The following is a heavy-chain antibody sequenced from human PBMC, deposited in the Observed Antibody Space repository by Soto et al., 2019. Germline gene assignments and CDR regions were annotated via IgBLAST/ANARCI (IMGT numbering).Heavy chain of an antibody. CDR3: ARERAVAGRAFYYYGMDV. D-gene: IGHD6-19*01. V-gene: IGHV4-30-4*01. J-gene: IGHJ6*02. Sequence: PSETLSLTCTVSGGSISSGDYYWSWIRQPPGKGLEWIGYIYYSGSTYYNPSLKSRVTISVDTSKNQFSLKLSSVTAADTAVYYCARERAVAGRAFYYYGMDVWGQGTTVTVSS. CDR1: GGSISSGDYY. CDR2: IYYSGST.